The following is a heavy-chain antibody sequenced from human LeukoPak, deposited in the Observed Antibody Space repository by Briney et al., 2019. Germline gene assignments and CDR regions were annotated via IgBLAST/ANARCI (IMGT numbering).Heavy chain of an antibody. CDR3: ARALCDGDCYTRHFDH. D-gene: IGHD2-21*02. J-gene: IGHJ4*02. V-gene: IGHV1-46*01. CDR2: NDTNGGAT. Sequence: GASVKVSCKASGYTFTDYYIHWVRQVPGQGVEWVGVNDTNGGATSYVKKFQGRRTLTRDTSTSTVYLEVSSLRSEDTAIYYCARALCDGDCYTRHFDHWGQGTLVTVSS. CDR1: GYTFTDYY.